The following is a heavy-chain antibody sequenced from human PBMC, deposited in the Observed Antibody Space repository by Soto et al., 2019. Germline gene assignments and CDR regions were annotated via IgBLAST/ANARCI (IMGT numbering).Heavy chain of an antibody. CDR3: VTGQLPSIAAQPYGMDV. J-gene: IGHJ6*02. Sequence: SLRLSCSASGFTFSSYAMHWVRQAPGKGLEYVSAISSNGGSTYYADSVKGRFTISRDNSKNTLYLQMSSLRAEDTAVYYCVTGQLPSIAAQPYGMDVWGQGTTVTVSS. D-gene: IGHD6-6*01. CDR2: ISSNGGST. CDR1: GFTFSSYA. V-gene: IGHV3-64D*06.